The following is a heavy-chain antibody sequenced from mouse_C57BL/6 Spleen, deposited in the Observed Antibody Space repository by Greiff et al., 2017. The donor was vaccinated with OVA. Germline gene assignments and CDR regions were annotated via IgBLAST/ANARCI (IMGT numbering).Heavy chain of an antibody. CDR2: ISSGSSTI. CDR1: GFTFSDYG. D-gene: IGHD2-3*01. Sequence: EVQLQESGGGLVKPGGSLKLSCAASGFTFSDYGMHWVRQAPEKGLEWVAYISSGSSTIYYADTVKGRFTISRDNAKNTLFLQMTSLRSEDTAMYYCARKWLLPHYYAMDYWGQGTSVTVSS. V-gene: IGHV5-17*01. CDR3: ARKWLLPHYYAMDY. J-gene: IGHJ4*01.